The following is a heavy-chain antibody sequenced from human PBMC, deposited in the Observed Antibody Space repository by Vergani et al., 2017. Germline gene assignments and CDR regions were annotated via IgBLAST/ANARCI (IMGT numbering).Heavy chain of an antibody. Sequence: EVQLVESGGGLVKPGGSLRLSCAASGFTFSSYSMNWVRQAPGKGLEWVSSISSSSSYIYYADSVKGRFTISRDNAKNSLYLQMNSLRAEDTAVYYCARVMELYTAMVRDYWGQGTLVTVSS. V-gene: IGHV3-21*01. D-gene: IGHD5-18*01. CDR1: GFTFSSYS. CDR2: ISSSSSYI. J-gene: IGHJ4*02. CDR3: ARVMELYTAMVRDY.